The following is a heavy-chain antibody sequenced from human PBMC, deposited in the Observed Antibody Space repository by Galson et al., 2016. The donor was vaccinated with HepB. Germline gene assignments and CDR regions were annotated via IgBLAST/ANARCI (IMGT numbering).Heavy chain of an antibody. V-gene: IGHV3-74*01. CDR3: ARDTYNILTTLDV. CDR1: GFSFTSYW. Sequence: SLRLSCAASGFSFTSYWMHWVRQAPGKGLMWVSRVGRDGRSTSYADAVRGRFTISRDNAKSTQYLQMDNLRGEDTAVYYCARDTYNILTTLDVWGQGTTVTVSS. D-gene: IGHD3-9*01. CDR2: VGRDGRST. J-gene: IGHJ6*02.